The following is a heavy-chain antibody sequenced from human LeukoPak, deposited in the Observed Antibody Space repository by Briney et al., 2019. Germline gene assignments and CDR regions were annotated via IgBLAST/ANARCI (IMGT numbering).Heavy chain of an antibody. CDR2: INPNSAAT. Sequence: GASVKVSCKTSRYTFSDYYTHWVRQAPGQGLEWMGWINPNSAATNYARRFQGRVTMTRDTSISTAYMELSRLTSDDTAVYYCARIRGGNNYHFDFWGQGTLVTVSS. J-gene: IGHJ4*02. CDR1: RYTFSDYY. V-gene: IGHV1-2*02. CDR3: ARIRGGNNYHFDF. D-gene: IGHD1-26*01.